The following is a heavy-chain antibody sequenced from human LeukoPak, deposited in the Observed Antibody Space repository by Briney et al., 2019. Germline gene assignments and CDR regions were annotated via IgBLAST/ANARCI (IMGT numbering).Heavy chain of an antibody. CDR3: ATLTTVVTDPDLDY. J-gene: IGHJ4*02. CDR2: FDPEDGET. Sequence: ASVKVSCKVSGYTLTELSMHWVRQAPGTRLEWMGGFDPEDGETIYAQKFQGRVTMTEDTSTDTAYMELSSLRSEDTAVYYCATLTTVVTDPDLDYWGQGTLVTVSS. CDR1: GYTLTELS. V-gene: IGHV1-24*01. D-gene: IGHD4-23*01.